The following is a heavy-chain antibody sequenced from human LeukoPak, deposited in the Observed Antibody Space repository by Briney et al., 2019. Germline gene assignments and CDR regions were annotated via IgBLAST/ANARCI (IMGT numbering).Heavy chain of an antibody. V-gene: IGHV4-39*01. J-gene: IGHJ4*02. D-gene: IGHD2-2*03. CDR1: GGSISSSNYC. CDR2: INYSGDT. CDR3: ARVDIVVVPSAAFAF. Sequence: PSETLSLTCTVSGGSISSSNYCWGWIRQPPGKGLEWVGSINYSGDTYSNPSLKSRVTISVDTSKNQFSLKLSSVPAADTAVYYCARVDIVVVPSAAFAFWGQGTLVTVSS.